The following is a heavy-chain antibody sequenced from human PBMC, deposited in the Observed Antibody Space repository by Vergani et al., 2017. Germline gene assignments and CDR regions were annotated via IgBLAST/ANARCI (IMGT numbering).Heavy chain of an antibody. D-gene: IGHD3-10*01. V-gene: IGHV4-34*01. CDR2: INHSGST. Sequence: QVQLQQRGAGLLKPSETLSLTCAVYGGSFSGYYWSWIRQPPRKGLEWIGEINHSGSTNYNPSLKSRVTISVDTSKNQFTLKLSLVTGADAAVYNCARGGRMVRDVINWFDPWGQGTLVTVSS. CDR1: GGSFSGYY. CDR3: ARGGRMVRDVINWFDP. J-gene: IGHJ5*02.